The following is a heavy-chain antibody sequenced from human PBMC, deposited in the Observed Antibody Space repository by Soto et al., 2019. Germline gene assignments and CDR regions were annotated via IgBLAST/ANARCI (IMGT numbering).Heavy chain of an antibody. V-gene: IGHV5-10-1*01. Sequence: GESLKISCTGSVYSLTSYCISWVRQMPGKGLEWMGRIDPSDSYTNYSPSFQGHVTISADKSISTAYLQWSSLKASDTAMYYCPSHAAATEDYYYCMDVGGQGTTVTVSS. CDR3: PSHAAATEDYYYCMDV. D-gene: IGHD6-13*01. CDR1: VYSLTSYC. CDR2: IDPSDSYT. J-gene: IGHJ6*02.